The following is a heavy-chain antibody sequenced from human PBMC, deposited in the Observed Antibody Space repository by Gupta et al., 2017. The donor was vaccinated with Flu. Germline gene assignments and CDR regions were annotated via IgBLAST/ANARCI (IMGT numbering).Heavy chain of an antibody. J-gene: IGHJ3*02. Sequence: VQLVESGGGLVQPGGSLRLSCAVSGFTVSGNYMSWVRQAPGKGLEWVSVIHAGGSTFYADSAKGRFTISRHNSENTVYLQMNSLRGEDTAVYYCARGPNFDIWGQGTMVTVSS. V-gene: IGHV3-53*04. CDR2: IHAGGST. CDR3: ARGPNFDI. CDR1: GFTVSGNY.